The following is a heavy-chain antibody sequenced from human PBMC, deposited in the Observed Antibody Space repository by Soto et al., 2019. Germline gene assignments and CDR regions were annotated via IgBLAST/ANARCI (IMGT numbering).Heavy chain of an antibody. Sequence: AGSLRLSGAPSGFTFSSYAMSWVRQPQGKGLEWVSAISGSGGSTYDADSVKGRFTISRDDSKNTRYLHMNIRRAQDTAVFSCAKDLGLATHYNYGMDVWGQGTTVTVSS. V-gene: IGHV3-23*01. D-gene: IGHD5-12*01. CDR3: AKDLGLATHYNYGMDV. CDR2: ISGSGGST. J-gene: IGHJ6*02. CDR1: GFTFSSYA.